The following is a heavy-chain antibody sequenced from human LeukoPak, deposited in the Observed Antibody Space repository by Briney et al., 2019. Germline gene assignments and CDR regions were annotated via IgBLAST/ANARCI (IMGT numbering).Heavy chain of an antibody. Sequence: PGGSLRLSCAASGFTFSDYWMSWVRQAPGKGLEWVAIIKQYGSEKYYVDSVKGRFTISRDSAKNSLYLQMNSLRAEDTAMYYCASALPADHFDYWGQGILVTVSS. CDR2: IKQYGSEK. V-gene: IGHV3-7*01. J-gene: IGHJ4*02. CDR1: GFTFSDYW. CDR3: ASALPADHFDY.